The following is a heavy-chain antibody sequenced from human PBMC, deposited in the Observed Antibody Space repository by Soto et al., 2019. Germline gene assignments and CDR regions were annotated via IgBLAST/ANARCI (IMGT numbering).Heavy chain of an antibody. V-gene: IGHV5-51*01. D-gene: IGHD3-22*01. CDR2: IYPGDSDT. CDR3: ARRGQQGSGYYYYYYGMDV. Sequence: GESLKISCKGSGYSFTSYWIGWVRQMPGKGLEWMGIIYPGDSDTRYSPSFQGQVTISADKSISTAYLQWSSLKASDTAMYYCARRGQQGSGYYYYYYGMDVWGQGTTVTVSS. J-gene: IGHJ6*02. CDR1: GYSFTSYW.